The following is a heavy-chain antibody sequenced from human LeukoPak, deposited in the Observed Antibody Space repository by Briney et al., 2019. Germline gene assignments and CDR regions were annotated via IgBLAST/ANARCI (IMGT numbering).Heavy chain of an antibody. CDR1: GGSFSGYY. CDR2: INHSGST. D-gene: IGHD3-10*01. CDR3: ARLLWFGYLDV. V-gene: IGHV4-34*01. J-gene: IGHJ6*03. Sequence: SETLSLTCAVYGGSFSGYYWSWIRQPPGKGLEWIGEINHSGSTNYNPSLKSRVTISVDTSKNQFSLKLSSVTAADTAVYYCARLLWFGYLDVWGKGTTVTISS.